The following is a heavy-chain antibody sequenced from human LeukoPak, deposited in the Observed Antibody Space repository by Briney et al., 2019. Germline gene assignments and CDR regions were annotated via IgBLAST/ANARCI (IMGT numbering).Heavy chain of an antibody. V-gene: IGHV1-2*06. D-gene: IGHD2-2*01. CDR2: INPNSGGT. CDR1: GYTFTGYY. CDR3: ASPGDCSSTSCPYYYYYYGMDV. J-gene: IGHJ6*02. Sequence: ASVKVSCKASGYTFTGYYMHWVRQAPGQGLEWMGRINPNSGGTNYAQKFQGRVTMTRDTSISTAYMELSRLRSDDTAVYYCASPGDCSSTSCPYYYYYYGMDVWGQGTTVTVPS.